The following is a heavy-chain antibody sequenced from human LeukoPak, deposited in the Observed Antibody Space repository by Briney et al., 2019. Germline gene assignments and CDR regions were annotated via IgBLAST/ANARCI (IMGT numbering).Heavy chain of an antibody. CDR3: ARDAQYGSGSPQNY. CDR2: IKQDGSET. CDR1: GFTFSTYW. Sequence: PGGSPRLSCAASGFTFSTYWMSWVRQAPGKGLEWVANIKQDGSETHYVDSVRDRFTISRDNAKNSLYLQMNSLRAEDTALYYCARDAQYGSGSPQNYWGQGILVTVSS. V-gene: IGHV3-7*01. J-gene: IGHJ4*02. D-gene: IGHD3-10*01.